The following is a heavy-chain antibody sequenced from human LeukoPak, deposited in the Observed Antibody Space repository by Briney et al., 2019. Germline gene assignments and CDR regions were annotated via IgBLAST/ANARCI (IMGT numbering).Heavy chain of an antibody. CDR3: ARDRLGYDFWSGYEH. Sequence: PGGSLRLSCAASGFTLSSYAMHWVRQAPGKGLEWVAVRWYDGSNKYYADSVKGRFTISRDNSKNTLYLQMNSLRAEDTAVYYCARDRLGYDFWSGYEHWGQGTLVTVSS. CDR2: RWYDGSNK. J-gene: IGHJ4*02. D-gene: IGHD3-3*01. CDR1: GFTLSSYA. V-gene: IGHV3-33*08.